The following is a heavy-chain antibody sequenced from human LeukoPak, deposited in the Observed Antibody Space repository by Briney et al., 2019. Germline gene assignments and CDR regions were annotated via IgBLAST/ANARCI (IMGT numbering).Heavy chain of an antibody. CDR1: GGTFSSYA. J-gene: IGHJ4*02. CDR3: ARGLGYCSGASCSVY. Sequence: GASVKVSCKASGGTFSSYAISWVRQAPGQGLEWMGRIIPILGIANYAQKFQGRVTITADKSTSTVYMELSSLSSEDTAVYYCARGLGYCSGASCSVYWGQGTLVTVSS. D-gene: IGHD2-15*01. V-gene: IGHV1-69*04. CDR2: IIPILGIA.